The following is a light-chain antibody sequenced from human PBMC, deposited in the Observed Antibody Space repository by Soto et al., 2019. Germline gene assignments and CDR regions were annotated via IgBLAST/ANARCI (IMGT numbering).Light chain of an antibody. CDR3: PQYDNLPLT. CDR2: DAS. J-gene: IGKJ2*01. Sequence: DIQMTQSPSSLSASVGDRVTITCQASQDISNYLNWYQQKPGKAPKLLIYDASNLERGVPSRFSGSESRTDFTFTISSLQPEDIATYYCPQYDNLPLTFGQGTKLEIK. CDR1: QDISNY. V-gene: IGKV1-33*01.